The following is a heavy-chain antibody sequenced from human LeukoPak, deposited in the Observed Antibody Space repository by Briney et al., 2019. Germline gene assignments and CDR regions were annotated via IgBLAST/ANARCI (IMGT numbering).Heavy chain of an antibody. CDR1: GYTFSSYG. D-gene: IGHD6-13*01. CDR3: ARYMVGLAADGNGFDP. V-gene: IGHV1-18*01. J-gene: IGHJ5*02. Sequence: GASVKVSCKASGYTFSSYGISWLRQARGQGLEWMGWHATNTSKTKDAEKVQGRVTMPTATSTTTSYMELRPLRTDDTAVYYCARYMVGLAADGNGFDPWGQGTLVTASS. CDR2: HATNTSKT.